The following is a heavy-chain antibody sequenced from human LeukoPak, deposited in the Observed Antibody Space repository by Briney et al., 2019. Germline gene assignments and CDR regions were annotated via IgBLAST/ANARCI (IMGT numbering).Heavy chain of an antibody. J-gene: IGHJ6*03. D-gene: IGHD2-15*01. CDR2: INHSGST. CDR1: GGSFSGYY. V-gene: IGHV4-34*01. CDR3: ARGHCSGGSCYSFIRYYYYMDA. Sequence: PSETLSLTCAVYGGSFSGYYWSWIRQPPGKGLEWIGEINHSGSTNYNPSLKSRVTISVDTSKNQFSLKLSSVTAADTAVYYCARGHCSGGSCYSFIRYYYYMDAWGKGTTVTVSS.